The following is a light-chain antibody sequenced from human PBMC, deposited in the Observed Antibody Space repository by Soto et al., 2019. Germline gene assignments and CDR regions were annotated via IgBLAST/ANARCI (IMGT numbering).Light chain of an antibody. V-gene: IGKV3-20*01. J-gene: IGKJ1*01. Sequence: EIVLTQSPGTLSLSPRGRATLSCRASQSVSSNYLAWYQQKPGQAPRLLIYGASSRATGIPARFSGSGSGTDFPLTITRLEPEDFGVYYCQQYGSSPRTFGQGTRVEIK. CDR2: GAS. CDR1: QSVSSNY. CDR3: QQYGSSPRT.